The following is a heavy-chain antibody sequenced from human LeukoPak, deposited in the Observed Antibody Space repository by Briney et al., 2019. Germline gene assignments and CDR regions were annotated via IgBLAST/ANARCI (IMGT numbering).Heavy chain of an antibody. CDR3: ARSLGYCSSTSCYKGYYYGMDV. CDR1: GYTFTSYG. Sequence: GASVKVSCKASGYTFTSYGISWARQAPGQGLEWMGWISAYNGNTNYAQKLQGRVTMTTDTSTSTAYMELRSLRSDDTAVYYCARSLGYCSSTSCYKGYYYGMDVWGQGTTVTVSS. D-gene: IGHD2-2*02. V-gene: IGHV1-18*01. CDR2: ISAYNGNT. J-gene: IGHJ6*02.